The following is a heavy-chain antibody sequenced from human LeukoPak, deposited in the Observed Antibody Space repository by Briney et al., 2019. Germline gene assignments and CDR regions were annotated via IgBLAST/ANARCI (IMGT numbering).Heavy chain of an antibody. CDR1: GYTFTSYY. J-gene: IGHJ5*02. CDR2: INPSGGST. CDR3: ARDRNYYGSGSHNWFDP. V-gene: IGHV1-46*01. Sequence: ASVKVSCKASGYTFTSYYMHWVRQAPGQGLEWMGIINPSGGSTSYAQKFQGRVTMTRDTSTSTVYMELSSLRSEDTAVYYCARDRNYYGSGSHNWFDPWGQGTLVTVSS. D-gene: IGHD3-10*01.